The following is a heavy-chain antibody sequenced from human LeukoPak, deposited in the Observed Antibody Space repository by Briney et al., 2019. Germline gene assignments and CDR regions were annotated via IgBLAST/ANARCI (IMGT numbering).Heavy chain of an antibody. Sequence: PGGSLRLSCVGSGFSFDMYAIHWVRHAPGKGLEWVAGITWNGEKIGYADSVKGRLTISRDNGQNSVYLQMDSLTPDDTALYFCAKDSPTTLAFDAWGQGTMVAVSS. D-gene: IGHD1-1*01. CDR2: ITWNGEKI. CDR1: GFSFDMYA. CDR3: AKDSPTTLAFDA. V-gene: IGHV3-9*01. J-gene: IGHJ3*01.